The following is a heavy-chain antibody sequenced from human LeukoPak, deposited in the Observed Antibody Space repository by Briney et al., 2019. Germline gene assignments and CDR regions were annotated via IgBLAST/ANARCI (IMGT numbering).Heavy chain of an antibody. CDR1: SGSISSGVYY. J-gene: IGHJ4*02. V-gene: IGHV4-31*03. CDR2: IYYSGST. Sequence: PSETLSLTCPVSSGSISSGVYYWSWIRQHPGKGLEWIGYIYYSGSTYYNPSLKSRVTISVDTSKNQFSLKLSSVTAADTAVYYCAGGVRWLQLSYFDYWGQGTLVTVSS. CDR3: AGGVRWLQLSYFDY. D-gene: IGHD5-24*01.